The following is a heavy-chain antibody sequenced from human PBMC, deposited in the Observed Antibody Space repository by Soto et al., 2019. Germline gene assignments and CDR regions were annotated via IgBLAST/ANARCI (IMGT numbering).Heavy chain of an antibody. CDR2: IYATGTT. D-gene: IGHD1-1*01. V-gene: IGHV4-4*07. J-gene: IGHJ5*02. CDR3: VRDGTKTLRDWFDP. CDR1: GASISGFY. Sequence: SETLSLTCTVSGASISGFYWSWIRKSAGEGLEWIGRIYATGTTDYNPSLKSRVMMSVDTSKKQFSLKLRSVTAADTAVYYCVRDGTKTLRDWFDPWGQGISVTVSS.